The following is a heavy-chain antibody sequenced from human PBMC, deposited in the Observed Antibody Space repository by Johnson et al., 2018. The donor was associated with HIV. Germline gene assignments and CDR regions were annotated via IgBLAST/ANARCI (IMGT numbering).Heavy chain of an antibody. Sequence: VQLVESGGGLIQPGGSLRLSCAASGFTVSSNYMSWVRQAPGKGLEWVSVIYSGGSTYYADSVKGRFTISRDNSKNTLYLHINSLRAEDTAVYYCARVIRLGAVRLRHAFDVWGQGTMVTVSS. CDR3: ARVIRLGAVRLRHAFDV. CDR1: GFTVSSNY. J-gene: IGHJ3*01. D-gene: IGHD4-17*01. CDR2: IYSGGST. V-gene: IGHV3-53*01.